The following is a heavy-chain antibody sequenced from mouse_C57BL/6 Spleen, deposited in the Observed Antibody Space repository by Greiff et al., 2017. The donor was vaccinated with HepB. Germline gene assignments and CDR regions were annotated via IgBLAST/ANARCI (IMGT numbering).Heavy chain of an antibody. CDR3: GINYYGSEGWFAY. Sequence: EVKLMESGPELVKPGASVKIPCKASGYTFTDYNMDWVKQSHGKSLEWIGDINPNNGGTNYNQKFKGKATLTVDKSSSTAYMELRSLTSEDTAVYYCGINYYGSEGWFAYWGQGTLVTVSA. D-gene: IGHD1-1*01. J-gene: IGHJ3*01. V-gene: IGHV1-18*01. CDR2: INPNNGGT. CDR1: GYTFTDYN.